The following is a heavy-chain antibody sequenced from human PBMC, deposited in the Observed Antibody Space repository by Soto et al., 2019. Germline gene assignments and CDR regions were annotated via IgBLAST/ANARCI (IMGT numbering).Heavy chain of an antibody. CDR2: IYDSGSP. CDR1: GGSINNYY. CDR3: ARVRAGDSSSRYDY. J-gene: IGHJ4*02. V-gene: IGHV4-59*01. Sequence: PSETLSLTCTVSGGSINNYYWSWIRQPPGKGLEWVGYIYDSGSPTYNPSLKSRVTMSVDTSKNQFSLELNSVTAADTAVYYCARVRAGDSSSRYDYWGQGTLVTVSS. D-gene: IGHD6-13*01.